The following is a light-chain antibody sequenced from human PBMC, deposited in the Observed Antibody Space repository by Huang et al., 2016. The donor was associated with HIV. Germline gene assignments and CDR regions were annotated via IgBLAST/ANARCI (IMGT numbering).Light chain of an antibody. J-gene: IGKJ4*01. CDR3: QQYNDWPPLT. CDR2: GAS. V-gene: IGKV3-15*01. CDR1: HSVSSN. Sequence: VVMPQSPATLSVSTGERATLSCRARHSVSSNLTWYQHRPPQAPSPLLYGASTRATGSPPRFSGSGSGTEVTLTISSLQSEDFAVYYCQQYNDWPPLTFGGGTKVEI.